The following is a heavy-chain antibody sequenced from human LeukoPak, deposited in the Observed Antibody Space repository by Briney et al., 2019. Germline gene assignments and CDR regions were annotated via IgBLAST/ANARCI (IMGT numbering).Heavy chain of an antibody. CDR2: ISGSDGST. Sequence: PGGSLRLSCAASGFTFSSYAMSWVRQAPGKGLEWVSGISGSDGSTYYADSVKGRFTISRDNSKNTLNLQMNSLRAEDTAVYYCAKDYYGSGSYYFDYWGQGTLVTVSS. V-gene: IGHV3-23*01. CDR3: AKDYYGSGSYYFDY. J-gene: IGHJ4*02. CDR1: GFTFSSYA. D-gene: IGHD3-10*01.